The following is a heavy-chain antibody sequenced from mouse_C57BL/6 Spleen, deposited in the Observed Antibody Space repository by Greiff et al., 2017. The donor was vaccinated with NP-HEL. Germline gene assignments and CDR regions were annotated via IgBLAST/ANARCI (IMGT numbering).Heavy chain of an antibody. CDR1: GFTFSDYG. V-gene: IGHV5-17*01. CDR3: AREDYDWFAY. J-gene: IGHJ3*01. D-gene: IGHD2-4*01. Sequence: DVKLVESGGGLVKPGGSLNLSCAASGFTFSDYGMHWVRQAPEQGLEWVAYISSGSSTIYYADTVKGRFTISRDNAKNTMFLQMTSLRSEDTAMYYCAREDYDWFAYWGQGTLVTVSA. CDR2: ISSGSSTI.